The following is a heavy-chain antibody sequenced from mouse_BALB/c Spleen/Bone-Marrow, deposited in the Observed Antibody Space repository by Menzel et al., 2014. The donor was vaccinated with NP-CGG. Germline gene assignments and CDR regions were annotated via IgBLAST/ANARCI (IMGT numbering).Heavy chain of an antibody. CDR3: ARHAYYDQTEVSFVY. Sequence: DVKLVESGGGLVKSGGSLKLSCAASGFSFSNYGMSWVRQTPEKRLEWVATISGDGRYTFYSGSVKGRFTISRDNAKNNLYLQLSSLRSEDTALYYCARHAYYDQTEVSFVYWGQGTLVTVSA. V-gene: IGHV5-9-2*01. D-gene: IGHD2-4*01. CDR2: ISGDGRYT. J-gene: IGHJ3*01. CDR1: GFSFSNYG.